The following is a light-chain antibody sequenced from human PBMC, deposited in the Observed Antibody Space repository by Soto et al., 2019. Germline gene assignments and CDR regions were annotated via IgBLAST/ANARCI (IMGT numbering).Light chain of an antibody. Sequence: QSALIQPASVSGSPGQSITISCTGTSSDIGNYHLVSWYQHHPGKAPKLIIYEVSKWPSVVSDRFSGSKSGYTASLTISGLQDEDEADYYCCSYAGVNWGYVLGTGTKVTVL. CDR3: CSYAGVNWGYV. J-gene: IGLJ1*01. CDR1: SSDIGNYHL. V-gene: IGLV2-23*02. CDR2: EVS.